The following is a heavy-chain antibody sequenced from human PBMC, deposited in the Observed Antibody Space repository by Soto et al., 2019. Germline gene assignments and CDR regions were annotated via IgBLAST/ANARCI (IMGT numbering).Heavy chain of an antibody. CDR1: GFTFSSYG. CDR3: AKGPQLWPPYYFDY. CDR2: ISGSGGST. J-gene: IGHJ4*02. V-gene: IGHV3-23*01. D-gene: IGHD5-18*01. Sequence: GGALRLSCAASGFTFSSYGLSWFRQAPLKGLEWVSAISGSGGSTYYSDSVKGRFTISRDNSKNTLYLQMNSLRAEDTAVYYCAKGPQLWPPYYFDYWGQGTLVTASS.